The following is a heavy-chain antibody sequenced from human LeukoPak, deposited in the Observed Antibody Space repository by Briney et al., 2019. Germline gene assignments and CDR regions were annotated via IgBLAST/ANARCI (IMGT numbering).Heavy chain of an antibody. D-gene: IGHD3-10*01. CDR2: IRYDGSNK. V-gene: IGHV3-30*02. CDR3: AKTDKLLWFGELDY. J-gene: IGHJ4*02. CDR1: GFTFSSYG. Sequence: GGSLRLSCAASGFTFSSYGMHWVRQAPGKGLEWVAFIRYDGSNKYYADSVKGRFTISRDNSKNTLYLQMNSLRAEDTAVYYCAKTDKLLWFGELDYWGQGTLVTVSS.